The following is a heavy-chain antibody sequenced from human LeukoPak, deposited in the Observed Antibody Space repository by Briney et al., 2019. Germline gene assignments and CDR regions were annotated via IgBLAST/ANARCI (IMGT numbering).Heavy chain of an antibody. CDR1: GFTFSSYG. D-gene: IGHD2-15*01. CDR2: INTDGSGT. J-gene: IGHJ4*02. Sequence: GGSLRLSCAASGFTFSSYGMHWVRQAPGKGLVWVSRINTDGSGTIYADSVKGRFTISRDNAKNTLYLQMSSLRAEDTAMYYCARDRGWQLDDYWGQGTLVTVSS. V-gene: IGHV3-74*01. CDR3: ARDRGWQLDDY.